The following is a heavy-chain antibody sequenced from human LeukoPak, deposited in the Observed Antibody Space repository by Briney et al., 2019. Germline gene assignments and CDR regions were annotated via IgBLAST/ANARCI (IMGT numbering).Heavy chain of an antibody. J-gene: IGHJ5*02. CDR1: GGSISSYY. D-gene: IGHD4/OR15-4a*01. CDR3: ARGDHDYSDDWFDP. V-gene: IGHV4-59*01. CDR2: IYYSGST. Sequence: SETLSLTCTVSGGSISSYYWSWIRQPPGKGLEWIGYIYYSGSTNYNPSLKSRVTISVDTSKNQFSLKLSSVTAADTAVYYCARGDHDYSDDWFDPWGQGTLVTVSS.